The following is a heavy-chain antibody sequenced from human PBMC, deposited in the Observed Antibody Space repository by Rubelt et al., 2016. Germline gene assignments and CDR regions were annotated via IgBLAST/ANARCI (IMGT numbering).Heavy chain of an antibody. CDR3: ARVVPAAIRSWFDP. CDR1: GGSISSSSYY. J-gene: IGHJ5*02. CDR2: IYYSGST. D-gene: IGHD2-2*01. Sequence: QLQLQESGPGLVKPSETLSLTCTVSGGSISSSSYYWGWIRQPPGKGLEWIGSIYYSGSTYYNPSLKGGVTISVDTSKNQFSLKLSSVTAADTAVYYCARVVPAAIRSWFDPWGQGTLVTVSS. V-gene: IGHV4-39*01.